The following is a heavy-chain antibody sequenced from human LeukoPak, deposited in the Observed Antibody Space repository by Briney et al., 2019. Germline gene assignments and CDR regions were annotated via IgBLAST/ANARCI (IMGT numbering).Heavy chain of an antibody. D-gene: IGHD3-22*01. CDR1: GFTFGDYA. Sequence: GGSLRLSCTASGFTFGDYAMSWVRQAPGKGLEWVSTVSGSGHSTFYADSVKGRFTISRDNSKNSLYLQMNSLRAEDTAVYYCARDPYYYDSSGYYYFDYWGQGTLVTVSP. CDR3: ARDPYYYDSSGYYYFDY. V-gene: IGHV3-23*01. J-gene: IGHJ4*02. CDR2: VSGSGHST.